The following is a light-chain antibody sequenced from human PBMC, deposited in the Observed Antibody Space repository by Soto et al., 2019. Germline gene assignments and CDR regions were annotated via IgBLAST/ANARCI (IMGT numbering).Light chain of an antibody. V-gene: IGKV3-20*01. J-gene: IGKJ1*01. CDR1: QTVSSNK. CDR3: QQYGSSPRT. Sequence: DTVLTQSPGTLSLSPGEGATLSCRASQTVSSNKLAWYQQKPGQAPKVLIYGASSRATGVPDRFSGSGSGTDFTLTISRLEPEDFAVYYCQQYGSSPRTFGQGTKVDIK. CDR2: GAS.